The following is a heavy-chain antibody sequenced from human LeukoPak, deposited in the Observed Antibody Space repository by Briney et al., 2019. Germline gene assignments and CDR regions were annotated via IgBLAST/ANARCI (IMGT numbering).Heavy chain of an antibody. V-gene: IGHV3-33*01. CDR3: ARGRNGYNYFDY. CDR1: GFTFSSSG. CDR2: IWNDGSNK. J-gene: IGHJ4*02. Sequence: PGGSLRLSCAASGFTFSSSGMQWVRQAPGKGLEWVALIWNDGSNKYYADSVKGRFTISRDNSKNTLYLQMNSLRAEDTAVYHCARGRNGYNYFDYWGQGTLVTVSS. D-gene: IGHD5-24*01.